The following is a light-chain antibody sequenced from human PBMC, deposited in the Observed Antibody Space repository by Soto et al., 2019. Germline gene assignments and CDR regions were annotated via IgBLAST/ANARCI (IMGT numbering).Light chain of an antibody. CDR3: QSADSSGTYKVV. V-gene: IGLV3-25*03. CDR2: KDS. CDR1: ALPKQY. Sequence: SYELTQPPSVSVSPGQTARIPCSGDALPKQYAYWYQQKPGQAPVLVIYKDSERPSGIPERFSGSSSGTTVTLTISGVQAEDEADYYCQSADSSGTYKVVFGGGTNLTVL. J-gene: IGLJ2*01.